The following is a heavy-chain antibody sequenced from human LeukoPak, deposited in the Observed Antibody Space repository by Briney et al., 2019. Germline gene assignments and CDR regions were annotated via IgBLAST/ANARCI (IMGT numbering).Heavy chain of an antibody. CDR3: ARVAELSRAYYYYGMDV. CDR2: INPSAGST. CDR1: GYTFISYF. J-gene: IGHJ6*02. D-gene: IGHD6-13*01. Sequence: ASVTVSCKAFGYTFISYFIHWVRQAPGQGLEWMGIINPSAGSTNYAQKFQGRVTMTRDTSTSTVYMEMSSLRAEDTAIYYCARVAELSRAYYYYGMDVWGQGTTVTVSS. V-gene: IGHV1-46*01.